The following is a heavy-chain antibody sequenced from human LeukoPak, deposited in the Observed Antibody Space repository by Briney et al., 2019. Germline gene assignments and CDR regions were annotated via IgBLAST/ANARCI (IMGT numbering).Heavy chain of an antibody. D-gene: IGHD3-16*01. CDR3: ARDLGYYYGLDI. Sequence: SETLSLTCHVSGGSRINAGWWSWVRQPPGEGLEWIGEIFHSGNTKYNPSLESRVTISVDKSNHQFTLEMKSVTAADTAIYYCARDLGYYYGLDIWSRGTTVTVSS. CDR1: GGSRINAGW. V-gene: IGHV4-4*02. CDR2: IFHSGNT. J-gene: IGHJ6*02.